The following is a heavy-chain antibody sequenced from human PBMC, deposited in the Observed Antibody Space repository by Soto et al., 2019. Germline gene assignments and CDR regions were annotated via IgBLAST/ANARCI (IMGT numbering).Heavy chain of an antibody. J-gene: IGHJ6*03. Sequence: SETLSLTRTVSDGSISSSSYHWGWNRQPPGKGLEWIGSIYYSGSTYYNPSLKSRVTISVDTSKNQFSLKLSSVTAADTAVYYCARLDCYYYMDVWGKGTTVTVSS. D-gene: IGHD2-21*01. V-gene: IGHV4-39*01. CDR1: DGSISSSSYH. CDR2: IYYSGST. CDR3: ARLDCYYYMDV.